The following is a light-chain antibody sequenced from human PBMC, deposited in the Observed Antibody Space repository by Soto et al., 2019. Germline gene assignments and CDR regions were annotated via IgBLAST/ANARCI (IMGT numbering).Light chain of an antibody. Sequence: QSALTQHASVSGSPGQSITITCTGTSSDVGAYNYVSWYRQYPGKAPQLMIYQVNNRPSGVSNRFSGSKSDNTASLTISGLQAEDEADYYCSSYASVTSWVFGAGTKLTVL. CDR1: SSDVGAYNY. CDR2: QVN. J-gene: IGLJ3*02. V-gene: IGLV2-14*01. CDR3: SSYASVTSWV.